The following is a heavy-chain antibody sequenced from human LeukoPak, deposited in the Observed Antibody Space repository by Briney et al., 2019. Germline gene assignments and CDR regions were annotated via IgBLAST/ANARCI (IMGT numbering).Heavy chain of an antibody. D-gene: IGHD6-13*01. J-gene: IGHJ4*02. V-gene: IGHV4-59*02. CDR3: ARYNSSNWYVVDY. CDR1: GFTVSSYY. CDR2: IYYSGST. Sequence: PGGSLRLSCVASGFTVSSYYWTWIRQPPGKGLEWIGYIYYSGSTNYNPSLKSRVTISVDTSKNQFSLKLSSVTAADTAVYYCARYNSSNWYVVDYWGQGTLVTVSS.